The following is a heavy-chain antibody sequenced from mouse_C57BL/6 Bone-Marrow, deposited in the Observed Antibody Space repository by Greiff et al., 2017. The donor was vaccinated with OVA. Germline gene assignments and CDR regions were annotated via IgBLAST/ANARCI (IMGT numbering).Heavy chain of an antibody. CDR1: GFTFTDYY. CDR3: ARYGYYYGSSSYYYAMDY. CDR2: IRNKANGYTT. Sequence: EVNLVESGGGLVQPGGSLSLSCAASGFTFTDYYMSWVRQPPGKALEWLGFIRNKANGYTTEYSASVKGRFTISRDNSQSILYLQMNALRAEDSATYYCARYGYYYGSSSYYYAMDYWGQGTSVTVSS. J-gene: IGHJ4*01. V-gene: IGHV7-3*01. D-gene: IGHD1-1*01.